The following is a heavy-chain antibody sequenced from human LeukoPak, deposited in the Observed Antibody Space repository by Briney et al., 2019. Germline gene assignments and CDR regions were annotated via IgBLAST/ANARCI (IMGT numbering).Heavy chain of an antibody. CDR1: GYTFSDYY. D-gene: IGHD3-22*01. Sequence: ASVKVSCKASGYTFSDYYMHWVRQAPGQGLEWMGWINPKSGGTNYAQKFQGRVTMTRDTSISTAYMELSRLRSDDTAVYYCARDLVHVYYYDSSGYVRGAFDIWGQGTMATVSS. CDR2: INPKSGGT. CDR3: ARDLVHVYYYDSSGYVRGAFDI. V-gene: IGHV1-2*02. J-gene: IGHJ3*02.